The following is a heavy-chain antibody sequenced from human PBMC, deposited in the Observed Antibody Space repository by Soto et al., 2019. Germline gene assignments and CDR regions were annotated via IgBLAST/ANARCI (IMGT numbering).Heavy chain of an antibody. CDR2: IIPIFGTA. CDR1: GGTFSSYA. Sequence: SVKVSCKASGGTFSSYAISWVRQAPGQGLEWMGGIIPIFGTANYAQKFQGRVTITADESTSTAYMELSSLRSEDTAVYYCASGLRYDFWSGYYPPYYYYGMDVWGQGTTVTVSS. D-gene: IGHD3-3*01. V-gene: IGHV1-69*13. CDR3: ASGLRYDFWSGYYPPYYYYGMDV. J-gene: IGHJ6*02.